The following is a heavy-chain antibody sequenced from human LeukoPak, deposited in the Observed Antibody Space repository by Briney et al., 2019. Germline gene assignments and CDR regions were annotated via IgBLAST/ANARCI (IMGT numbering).Heavy chain of an antibody. Sequence: PSETLSLTCTVSGGSISSGGYYWSWIRQHPGKGLEWIGYIYYSGSTYYNPSLKSRVTISVDPSKNQFSLKLSSVTAADTAVYYCAIVSGPLDWLTKTEGFVPWGQGTLVTVSS. J-gene: IGHJ5*02. V-gene: IGHV4-31*03. CDR3: AIVSGPLDWLTKTEGFVP. D-gene: IGHD3-9*01. CDR2: IYYSGST. CDR1: GGSISSGGYY.